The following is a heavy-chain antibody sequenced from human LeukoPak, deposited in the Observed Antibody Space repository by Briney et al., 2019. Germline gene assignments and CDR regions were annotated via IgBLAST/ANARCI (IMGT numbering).Heavy chain of an antibody. Sequence: SETMSLTCNVSGASIISYYWSWIRQPPGKGLEWIGYIYYSGSTYYNPSLKSRVTISVDTSKNQFSLKLSSVTAADTAVYYCARSAHNYYDSSGYNDYWGQGTLVTVSS. CDR2: IYYSGST. CDR3: ARSAHNYYDSSGYNDY. D-gene: IGHD3-22*01. CDR1: GASIISYY. J-gene: IGHJ4*02. V-gene: IGHV4-30-4*01.